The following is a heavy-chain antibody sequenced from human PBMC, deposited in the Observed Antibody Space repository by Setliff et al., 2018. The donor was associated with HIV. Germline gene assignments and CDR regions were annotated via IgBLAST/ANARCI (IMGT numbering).Heavy chain of an antibody. Sequence: GGSLRLSCAASGFTFTDYWMHWVRQVPGQGLEWVSGISASGTTTEYADSVKGRLTISRDNSKNTLYLQMNSLRTDDTAIYYCAKDKYYDILTGYFTDWGQGTLVTVSS. J-gene: IGHJ4*02. CDR3: AKDKYYDILTGYFTD. V-gene: IGHV3-23*01. D-gene: IGHD3-9*01. CDR2: ISASGTTT. CDR1: GFTFTDYW.